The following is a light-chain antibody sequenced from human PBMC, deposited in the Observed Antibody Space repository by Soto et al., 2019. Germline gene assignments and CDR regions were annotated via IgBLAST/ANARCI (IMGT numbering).Light chain of an antibody. CDR1: QSISSY. Sequence: DVQMTQSPSAVSASIGDRVTITCRASQSISSYLNWYQQKPGKAPKLLIYAASSFQSGVPSRFSGSRSGTDFTLTISSLQPEDFATYHCQQSYSSPPPFGQGTKAAIK. V-gene: IGKV1-39*01. CDR2: AAS. J-gene: IGKJ1*01. CDR3: QQSYSSPPP.